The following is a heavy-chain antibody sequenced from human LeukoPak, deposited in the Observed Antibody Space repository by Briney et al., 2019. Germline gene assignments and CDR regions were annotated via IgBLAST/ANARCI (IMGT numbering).Heavy chain of an antibody. CDR3: AGGRSGWSLDAFDI. J-gene: IGHJ3*02. CDR2: IYYSGST. CDR1: GGSISSYY. Sequence: SETLSLTCTVSGGSISSYYWSWIRQPPGKGLEWIGYIYYSGSTNYNPSLKSRVTISVDTSKNQFSLWLNSVTAADTAVYYCAGGRSGWSLDAFDIWGQGTMVTVSS. D-gene: IGHD6-19*01. V-gene: IGHV4-59*01.